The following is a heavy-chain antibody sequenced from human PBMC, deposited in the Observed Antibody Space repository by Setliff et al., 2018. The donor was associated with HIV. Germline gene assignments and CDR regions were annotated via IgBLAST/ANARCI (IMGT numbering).Heavy chain of an antibody. CDR3: ARGGVVVVTAVWGDAFDI. J-gene: IGHJ3*02. CDR2: INPNSGGT. CDR1: GYTFTGYY. V-gene: IGHV1-2*02. Sequence: WASVKVSCKASGYTFTGYYMHWVRQAPGQGLEWMGWINPNSGGTNYAQKFQGRVTMTRDTSISTAYMELSRPRSDDTAVYYCARGGVVVVTAVWGDAFDIWGQGTMVTVSS. D-gene: IGHD2-21*02.